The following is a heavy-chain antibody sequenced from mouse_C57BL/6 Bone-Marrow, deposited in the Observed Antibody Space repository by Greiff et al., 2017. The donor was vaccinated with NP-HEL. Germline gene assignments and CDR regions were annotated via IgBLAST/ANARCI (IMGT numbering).Heavy chain of an antibody. J-gene: IGHJ1*03. CDR1: GFSLTSYG. V-gene: IGHV2-2*01. CDR3: ARGSSYWYFDV. D-gene: IGHD1-1*01. Sequence: QVQPQQSGPGLVQPSQSLSITCTVSGFSLTSYGVHWVRQSPGKGLEWLGVIWSGGSTDYNAAFISRLSISKDNSKSQVFFKMNSLQADDTAIYYCARGSSYWYFDVWGTGTTVTVSS. CDR2: IWSGGST.